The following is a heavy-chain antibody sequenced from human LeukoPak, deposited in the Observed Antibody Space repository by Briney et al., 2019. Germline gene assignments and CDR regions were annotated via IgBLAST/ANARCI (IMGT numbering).Heavy chain of an antibody. CDR2: INWNGGST. J-gene: IGHJ4*02. CDR3: ARGPIDYGDYFFDY. Sequence: PGGSVRLSCAASGFTFDDYGMSWVRQAPGKGLKWVSGINWNGGSTGYADSVKGRFTISRDNAKNSLYLQMNSLRAEDTALYYCARGPIDYGDYFFDYWGQGTLVTVSS. V-gene: IGHV3-20*04. D-gene: IGHD4-17*01. CDR1: GFTFDDYG.